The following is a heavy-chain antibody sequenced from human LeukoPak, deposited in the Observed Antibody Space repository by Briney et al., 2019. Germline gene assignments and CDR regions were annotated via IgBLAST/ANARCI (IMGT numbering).Heavy chain of an antibody. CDR3: AKKEDILTGYYFNDY. CDR1: GFTCSSYA. J-gene: IGHJ4*02. CDR2: ISGSGGST. V-gene: IGHV3-23*01. Sequence: PGGSLRLSCAASGFTCSSYAMSWVRQAPGKGLEWVSAISGSGGSTYYADSVKGRFTISRDNSKNTLYLQMNSLRAEDTAVYYCAKKEDILTGYYFNDYWGQGTLVTVSS. D-gene: IGHD3-9*01.